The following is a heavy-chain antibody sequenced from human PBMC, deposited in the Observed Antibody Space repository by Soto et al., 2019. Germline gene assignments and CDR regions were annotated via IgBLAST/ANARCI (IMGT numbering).Heavy chain of an antibody. D-gene: IGHD6-19*01. V-gene: IGHV3-9*01. CDR2: ISWNSGSI. Sequence: GGSLRLSCAASGFTFDDYAMHWVRQAPGKGLEWVSGISWNSGSIGYADSVKGRFTISRDNAKNSLYLQMNSLRAEDTALYYCASLAVAGKLVDYWGQGTLVTVSS. J-gene: IGHJ4*02. CDR3: ASLAVAGKLVDY. CDR1: GFTFDDYA.